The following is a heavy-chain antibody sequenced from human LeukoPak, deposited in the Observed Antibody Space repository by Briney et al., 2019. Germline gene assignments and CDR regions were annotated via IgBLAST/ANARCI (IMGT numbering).Heavy chain of an antibody. J-gene: IGHJ4*02. D-gene: IGHD3-22*01. CDR1: GYTFTGYY. Sequence: ASVKVSCKASGYTFTGYYMHWVRQAPGQGLEWMGRINPNSGGTNYAQKFQGRVTMTRDTSISTAYMELSRLRFDYTAVYYCAREEYDSSGYYYRFDYWGQGTLVTVSS. V-gene: IGHV1-2*06. CDR3: AREEYDSSGYYYRFDY. CDR2: INPNSGGT.